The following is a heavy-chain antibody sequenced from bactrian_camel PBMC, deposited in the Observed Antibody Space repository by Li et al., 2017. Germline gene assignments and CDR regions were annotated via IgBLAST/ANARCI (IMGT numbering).Heavy chain of an antibody. CDR1: EFTFSNYW. J-gene: IGHJ4*01. Sequence: HVQLVESGGGLVQPGGSLRLSCAASEFTFSNYWMYWVRQAPGKGLEWVSAISASGGTTIYADSVKGRFTISRDNAKNAVYLQMNSLKPEDTAVHYCVRDALWLARYYSTNDWAYWGQGTQVTVS. CDR2: ISASGGTT. D-gene: IGHD4*01. CDR3: VRDALWLARYYSTNDWAY. V-gene: IGHV3S1*01.